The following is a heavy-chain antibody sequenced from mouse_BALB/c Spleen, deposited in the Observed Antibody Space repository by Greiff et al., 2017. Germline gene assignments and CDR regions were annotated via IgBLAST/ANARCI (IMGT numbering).Heavy chain of an antibody. CDR1: GYTFTNYW. D-gene: IGHD2-3*01. J-gene: IGHJ3*01. CDR3: ARRVYDGYYGWFAY. V-gene: IGHV1-63*02. CDR2: IYPGGGYT. Sequence: QVQLQQSGAELVRPGTSVKISCKASGYTFTNYWLGWVKQRPGHGLEWIGDIYPGGGYTNYNEKFKGKATLTADTSSSTAYMQLSSLTSEDSAVYFCARRVYDGYYGWFAYWGQGTLVTVSA.